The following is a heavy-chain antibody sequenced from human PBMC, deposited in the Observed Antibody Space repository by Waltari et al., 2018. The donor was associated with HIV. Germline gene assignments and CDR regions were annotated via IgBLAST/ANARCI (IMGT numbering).Heavy chain of an antibody. V-gene: IGHV1-8*01. CDR1: GYPFPSYD. CDR2: MNPNSGNT. Sequence: QVQLVQSGAEVKKPGASVKVSCKASGYPFPSYDINWVRQATGQGLEWLGWMNPNSGNTGYAQRFQGRVTMTRNTSISTAYMELSSLRSEDTAVYFCARGPQDYPKYYFDYWGQGTLVTVSS. CDR3: ARGPQDYPKYYFDY. J-gene: IGHJ4*02. D-gene: IGHD4-17*01.